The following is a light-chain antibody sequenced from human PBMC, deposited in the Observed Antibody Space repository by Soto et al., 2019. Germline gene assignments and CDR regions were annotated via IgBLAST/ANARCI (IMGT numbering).Light chain of an antibody. CDR3: QQYASFLRT. Sequence: EIVLTQSPGTLSMSAGERATLSCRASQSVSSSYLAWYQQKPGQAPRLLIYGASRRDTGIPDRFSGSGSGTDFTLTISSLEPEDFAVYYCQQYASFLRTFGQGTKVEIK. CDR2: GAS. V-gene: IGKV3-20*01. J-gene: IGKJ1*01. CDR1: QSVSSSY.